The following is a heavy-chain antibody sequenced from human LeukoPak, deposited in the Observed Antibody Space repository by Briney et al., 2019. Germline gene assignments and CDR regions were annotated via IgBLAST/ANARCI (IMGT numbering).Heavy chain of an antibody. J-gene: IGHJ3*02. CDR2: IYYSGST. D-gene: IGHD2-15*01. CDR3: ARVDCSGGSCYAFDI. CDR1: GGSISSYY. Sequence: PSETLSLTSTVSGGSISSYYWNWIRQPPGKVLEWIGYIYYSGSTNYNPSLKSRVTISVDTSKNQFSLKLSSVTAADTAVYYCARVDCSGGSCYAFDIWGQGTMVTVSS. V-gene: IGHV4-59*01.